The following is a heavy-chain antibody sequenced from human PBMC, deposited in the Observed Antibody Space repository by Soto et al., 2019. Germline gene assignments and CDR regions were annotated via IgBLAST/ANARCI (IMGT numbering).Heavy chain of an antibody. J-gene: IGHJ4*02. Sequence: GGPLRLSCAASGFTFSGYAMSWVRQAPGKGLEWVSAISGSGGSTYYADSVKGRFTISRDNSKNTLYLQMNSLRAEDTAVYYCAKDGLRGLTEDYWGQGTLVTVSS. CDR1: GFTFSGYA. D-gene: IGHD4-17*01. V-gene: IGHV3-23*01. CDR3: AKDGLRGLTEDY. CDR2: ISGSGGST.